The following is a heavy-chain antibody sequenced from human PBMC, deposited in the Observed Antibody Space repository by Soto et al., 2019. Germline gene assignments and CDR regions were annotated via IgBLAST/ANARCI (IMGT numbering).Heavy chain of an antibody. D-gene: IGHD3-10*01. Sequence: GSLRLSCAASGFTFSSYSMNWVRQAPGKGLEWVSSISSSSSYIYYADSVKGRFTISRDNAKNSLYLQMNSLRAEDTAVYYCARYKGASRVRIIDYWGQGTLVTVSS. V-gene: IGHV3-21*01. J-gene: IGHJ4*02. CDR1: GFTFSSYS. CDR2: ISSSSSYI. CDR3: ARYKGASRVRIIDY.